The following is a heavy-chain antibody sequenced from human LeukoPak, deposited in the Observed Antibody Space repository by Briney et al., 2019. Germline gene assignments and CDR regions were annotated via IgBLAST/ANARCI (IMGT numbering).Heavy chain of an antibody. J-gene: IGHJ5*02. CDR3: ARGIAAARDWFDP. Sequence: GGSLRLSCAASGLRFSDYYMSWIRQAPGKGLEWVSYISSSGSTIYYADSVKGRFTISRDNAKNSLYLQMNSLRAEDTAVYYCARGIAAARDWFDPWGQGTLVTVSS. D-gene: IGHD6-13*01. V-gene: IGHV3-11*01. CDR2: ISSSGSTI. CDR1: GLRFSDYY.